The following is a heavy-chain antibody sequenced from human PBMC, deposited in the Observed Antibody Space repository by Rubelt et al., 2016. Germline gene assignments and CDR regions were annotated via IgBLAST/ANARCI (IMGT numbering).Heavy chain of an antibody. V-gene: IGHV1-8*02. Sequence: QVQLVQSGAEVKKPGASVKVSCKASGYTFNNYFLHWVRQAPGQGLEWMGWMSPTSGNTGYAQKLQGRGTLTRDNSINTAYMELSGLRSDDTAVYYCARGDYWGQGTLVIVSS. CDR3: ARGDY. CDR1: GYTFNNYF. J-gene: IGHJ4*02. CDR2: MSPTSGNT.